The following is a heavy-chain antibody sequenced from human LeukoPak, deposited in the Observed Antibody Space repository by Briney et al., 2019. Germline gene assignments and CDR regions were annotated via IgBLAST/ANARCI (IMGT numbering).Heavy chain of an antibody. CDR3: AKDPSSGWGTWFDP. D-gene: IGHD6-19*01. CDR2: ISGSGGST. Sequence: GGSLRLSCAASGFIVNSNYMNWVRQAPGRGLEWVSAISGSGGSTYYADSVKGRFTISRDNSKNTLYLQMNSLRAEDTAVYYCAKDPSSGWGTWFDPWGQGTLVTVSS. J-gene: IGHJ5*02. CDR1: GFIVNSNY. V-gene: IGHV3-23*01.